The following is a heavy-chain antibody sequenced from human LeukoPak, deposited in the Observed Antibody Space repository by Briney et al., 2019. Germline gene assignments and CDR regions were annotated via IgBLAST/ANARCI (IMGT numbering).Heavy chain of an antibody. CDR3: ARHEVRGATTTFDY. CDR2: ISGNGGDT. D-gene: IGHD1-26*01. J-gene: IGHJ4*02. CDR1: GLTFRSYG. Sequence: PGGSLRLSCAASGLTFRSYGMSWVRQAPGKGLEWVSGISGNGGDTEYAVSVKGRFTISRDNSKITLYLQMRRLRAEDTAVYYCARHEVRGATTTFDYWGQGTLVTVSS. V-gene: IGHV3-23*01.